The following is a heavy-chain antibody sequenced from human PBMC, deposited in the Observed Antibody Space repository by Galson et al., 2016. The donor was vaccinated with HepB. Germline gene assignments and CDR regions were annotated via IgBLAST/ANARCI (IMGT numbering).Heavy chain of an antibody. Sequence: SLRLSCAASGFTFSNYWMSWVRQAPGKGLEWVANIKEDGSEEYYVDSVKGRFTISRDNAKNSLYLQMNSLRAEDTAVYYCARAGGTVYYHDSSGYSTWGQGTLVTVSS. CDR1: GFTFSNYW. CDR2: IKEDGSEE. J-gene: IGHJ5*02. CDR3: ARAGGTVYYHDSSGYST. D-gene: IGHD3-22*01. V-gene: IGHV3-7*01.